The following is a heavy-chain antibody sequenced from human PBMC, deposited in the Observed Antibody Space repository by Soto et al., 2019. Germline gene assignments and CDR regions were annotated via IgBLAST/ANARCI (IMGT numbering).Heavy chain of an antibody. CDR2: IIPMTGTP. J-gene: IGHJ6*02. CDR1: GGIFSSFS. V-gene: IGHV1-69*01. D-gene: IGHD6-13*01. CDR3: ARKSSSWYHDYYYNIAV. Sequence: QVQLVQSGAEVKTPGSSVEVSCKASGGIFSSFSITWVRQVPGHGLEWMGGIIPMTGTPNYAEKFQGRLTLTADASTRTAYLVLSSLRSEDTAVYYCARKSSSWYHDYYYNIAVWGQGTTVTVSS.